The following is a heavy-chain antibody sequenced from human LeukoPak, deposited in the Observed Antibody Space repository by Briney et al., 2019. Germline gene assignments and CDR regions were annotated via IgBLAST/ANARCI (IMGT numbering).Heavy chain of an antibody. CDR1: GGSISSGSYY. D-gene: IGHD3-9*01. CDR2: IYTSGST. CDR3: ASQYYDILTGDWAPLDY. Sequence: SQTLSLTCTVSGGSISSGSYYWSWIRQPAGKGLEWIGRIYTSGSTNYNPSLKSRVTISVDTSKNQFSLKLSSVTAADTAVYYCASQYYDILTGDWAPLDYWGQGTLVTVSS. J-gene: IGHJ4*02. V-gene: IGHV4-61*02.